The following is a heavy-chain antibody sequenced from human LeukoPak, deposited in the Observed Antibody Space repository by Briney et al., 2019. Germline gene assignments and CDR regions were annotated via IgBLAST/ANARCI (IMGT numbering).Heavy chain of an antibody. CDR1: GFTFTNYA. J-gene: IGHJ4*02. V-gene: IGHV3-23*01. D-gene: IGHD1-1*01. CDR3: AKDAPTTNNCYFFDY. CDR2: ISKSGDIT. Sequence: GGSLRLSCAASGFTFTNYAMTWVRQAPGKGLEWISGISKSGDITFYADSVKGRFTISRDTSKSAVYLQMNNLRAEDTAIYYGAKDAPTTNNCYFFDYWGQGALATVSS.